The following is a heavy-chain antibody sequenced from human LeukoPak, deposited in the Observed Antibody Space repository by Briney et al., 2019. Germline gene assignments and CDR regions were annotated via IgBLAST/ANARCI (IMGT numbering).Heavy chain of an antibody. CDR3: ARDGHPQVYYYYGMDV. Sequence: GGSLRLSCAASGFTFSSYAMHWVRQAPGKGLEWVAVISYDGSNKYYADSVKGRFTISRDNSKNTPYLQMNSLRAEDTAVYYCARDGHPQVYYYYGMDVWGQGTTVTVSS. CDR2: ISYDGSNK. CDR1: GFTFSSYA. J-gene: IGHJ6*02. V-gene: IGHV3-30-3*01.